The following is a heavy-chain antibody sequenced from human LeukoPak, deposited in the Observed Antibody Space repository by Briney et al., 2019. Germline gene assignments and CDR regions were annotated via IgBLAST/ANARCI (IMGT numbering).Heavy chain of an antibody. CDR2: INHSGST. J-gene: IGHJ5*02. D-gene: IGHD3-10*01. V-gene: IGHV4-34*01. CDR3: ARRMVRGVIVFDP. CDR1: GGSFSGYY. Sequence: SETLSLTCAVYGGSFSGYYWSWIRQPPGKGLEWIGEINHSGSTNYNPSLKSRVTISVDTSKNQFSLKLSSVTAADTAVYYCARRMVRGVIVFDPWGQGTLATVSS.